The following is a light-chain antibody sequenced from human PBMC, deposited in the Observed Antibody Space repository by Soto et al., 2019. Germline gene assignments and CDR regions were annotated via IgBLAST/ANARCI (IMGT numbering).Light chain of an antibody. V-gene: IGLV2-14*01. CDR3: SSYTSSSTL. CDR2: DVS. Sequence: QSALTQPASVSGSPGQSITISCTGTSTDVGDYNSVSWFQQHPGKAPRLMIYDVSNRPSGVSDRFSGSKSGNTASLTISGLEAEDEADYYYSSYTSSSTLFGGGTKLTVL. CDR1: STDVGDYNS. J-gene: IGLJ2*01.